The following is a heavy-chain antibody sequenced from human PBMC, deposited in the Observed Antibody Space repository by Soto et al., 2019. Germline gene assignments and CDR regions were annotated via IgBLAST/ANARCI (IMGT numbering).Heavy chain of an antibody. J-gene: IGHJ5*02. D-gene: IGHD4-4*01. CDR1: GYTFTSYY. Sequence: QVQLVQSGAEVKKPGASVKVSCKASGYTFTSYYMHWVRQAPGQGLEWMGIINPSGGSTSYAQKFQGRVTMARDTSTSTVYMELSSLRYEDTAGYYCARSTGNYGMGGWFDPWGQGTLVTVSS. CDR2: INPSGGST. CDR3: ARSTGNYGMGGWFDP. V-gene: IGHV1-46*01.